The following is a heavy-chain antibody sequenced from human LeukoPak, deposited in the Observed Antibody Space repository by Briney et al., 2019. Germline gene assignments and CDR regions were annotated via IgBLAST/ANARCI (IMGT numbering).Heavy chain of an antibody. CDR1: GFIFSSHW. CDR3: ARDYGWSFAN. D-gene: IGHD3-10*01. J-gene: IGHJ4*02. Sequence: GGSLRLSCTSSGFIFSSHWMNWVRQAPGKGPEWVANIKYDGSEQYYVDSVKGRFSISRDNTKNLLYLQMNSLRVEDTVVYYCARDYGWSFANGGQGTLVTVSS. CDR2: IKYDGSEQ. V-gene: IGHV3-7*03.